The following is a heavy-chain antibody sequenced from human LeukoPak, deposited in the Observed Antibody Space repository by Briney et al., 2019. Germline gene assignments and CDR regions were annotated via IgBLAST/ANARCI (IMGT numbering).Heavy chain of an antibody. CDR2: IQNDGKDK. CDR3: TRGSGSSRVGEFLRD. J-gene: IGHJ4*02. D-gene: IGHD3-10*01. CDR1: GFTFSTQG. V-gene: IGHV3-30*02. Sequence: PRGSLRLSCATSGFTFSTQGMHWVRQAPGKGLEWVTFIQNDGKDKRYADSVQGRFTVSRDDSKKTVYLQVNRLRVEDTAMYYCTRGSGSSRVGEFLRDWGQGTLVTVSS.